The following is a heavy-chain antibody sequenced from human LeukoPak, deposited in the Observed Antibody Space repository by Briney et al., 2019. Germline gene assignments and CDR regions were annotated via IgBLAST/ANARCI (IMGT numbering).Heavy chain of an antibody. CDR2: ISYDGSNK. J-gene: IGHJ4*02. CDR1: GFTFSSYG. D-gene: IGHD6-13*01. V-gene: IGHV3-30*18. Sequence: GGSLRLSCAASGFTFSSYGMHWVRQAPGKGLEWVAVISYDGSNKYYADSVKGRFTISRDNSKNTLYLQMNNLRAEDTAVHYCAKDSHSQQLVTEYFDYWGQGTLVTVSS. CDR3: AKDSHSQQLVTEYFDY.